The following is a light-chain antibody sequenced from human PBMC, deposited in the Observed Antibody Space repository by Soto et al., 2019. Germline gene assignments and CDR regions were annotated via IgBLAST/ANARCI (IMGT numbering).Light chain of an antibody. CDR3: QQYNNWPRT. CDR1: QSVSTS. CDR2: GVS. Sequence: EIVLTQSPATLSVSPGDRATLSCRASQSVSTSMAWYQQKPGQAPRLLMYGVSTRATGIPARFSGSGSGTEFTLTIYSLQSEDFAVYYCQQYNNWPRTFGQGTKVDI. J-gene: IGKJ1*01. V-gene: IGKV3-15*01.